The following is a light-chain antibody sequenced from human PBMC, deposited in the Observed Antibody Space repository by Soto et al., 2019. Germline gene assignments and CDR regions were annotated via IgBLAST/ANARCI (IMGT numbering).Light chain of an antibody. CDR3: QQYDYWPPYT. CDR1: QSVSSN. CDR2: GAS. V-gene: IGKV3-15*01. J-gene: IGKJ2*01. Sequence: EIVMTQSPATLSVSPGERATLSCRASQSVSSNLAWYQQKPGQPPRLLIYGASTRATGIPARFSGSGSGTEFTLTIDSLQADDFAVYDCQQYDYWPPYTFGQGTKREIK.